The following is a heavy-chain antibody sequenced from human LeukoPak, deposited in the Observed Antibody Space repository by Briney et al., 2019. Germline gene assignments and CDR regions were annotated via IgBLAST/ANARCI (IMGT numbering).Heavy chain of an antibody. Sequence: PSETLSLTCTVSGGSISSYYWSWIRQPAGNGLEWIGRIYTSGSTNYNPSLKSRVTMSVDTSKNQFSLKLSSVTAADTAVYYCARDLFGVWGSYWDYWGQGTLVTVSS. D-gene: IGHD3-16*01. CDR1: GGSISSYY. CDR3: ARDLFGVWGSYWDY. CDR2: IYTSGST. J-gene: IGHJ4*02. V-gene: IGHV4-4*07.